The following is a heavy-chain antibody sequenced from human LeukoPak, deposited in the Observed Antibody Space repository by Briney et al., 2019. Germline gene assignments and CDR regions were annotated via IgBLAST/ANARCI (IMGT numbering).Heavy chain of an antibody. Sequence: SETLSLTCTVSGGSISSGSYYWSWVRQPAGTGLEWIGRIYTSGSTNYNPSLKSRVPISVGTSKNQFSLKLSSVTAADTAVYYCARDSSYAADYFDYWGQGTLVTVSS. V-gene: IGHV4-61*02. CDR3: ARDSSYAADYFDY. CDR1: GGSISSGSYY. D-gene: IGHD6-13*01. J-gene: IGHJ4*02. CDR2: IYTSGST.